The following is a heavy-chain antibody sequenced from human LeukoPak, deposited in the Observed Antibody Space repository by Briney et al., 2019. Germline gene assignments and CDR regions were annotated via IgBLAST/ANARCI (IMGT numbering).Heavy chain of an antibody. Sequence: GSLRLSCAASGFTFSDYYMSWIRQPPGKGLEWIASIHYSETTYYNPSLKSRVTISVDTSKNHFSLKLSSVTAADTAVYYCARGPTYQPIDFWGQGTLVTVSS. CDR1: GFTFSDYY. CDR2: IHYSETT. D-gene: IGHD2-2*01. CDR3: ARGPTYQPIDF. J-gene: IGHJ4*02. V-gene: IGHV4-59*05.